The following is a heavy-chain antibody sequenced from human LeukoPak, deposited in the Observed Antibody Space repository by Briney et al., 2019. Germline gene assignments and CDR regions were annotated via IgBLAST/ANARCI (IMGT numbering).Heavy chain of an antibody. V-gene: IGHV3-21*01. CDR3: ARSTTDFWSGDFDP. D-gene: IGHD3-3*01. CDR1: GFTFSSYS. Sequence: PGGSLRLSCAASGFTFSSYSMNWVRQAPGKGLEWVSSISISSSYIYYADSVKDRFTISRDNAKNSLYLQMNSLRAEDTAVYYCARSTTDFWSGDFDPWGQGTLVTVSS. J-gene: IGHJ5*02. CDR2: ISISSSYI.